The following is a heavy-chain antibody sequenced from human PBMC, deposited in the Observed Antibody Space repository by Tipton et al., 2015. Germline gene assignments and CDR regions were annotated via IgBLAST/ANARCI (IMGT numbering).Heavy chain of an antibody. CDR3: ARDAPGTTFDY. CDR1: GFTFSSYS. D-gene: IGHD1-1*01. V-gene: IGHV3-48*04. Sequence: SLRLSCAASGFTFSSYSLNWVRQAPGKGLEWLSYISSDSGTIYYADSVKGRFTISRDNAKNSLYLQMNSLRVEDTAVYYCARDAPGTTFDYWGQGTLVTVSA. CDR2: ISSDSGTI. J-gene: IGHJ4*02.